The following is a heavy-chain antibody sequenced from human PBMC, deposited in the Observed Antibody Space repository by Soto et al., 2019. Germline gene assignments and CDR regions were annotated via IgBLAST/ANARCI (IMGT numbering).Heavy chain of an antibody. CDR3: AKDLLREIDY. CDR2: ITNSGGNT. Sequence: EVQLLESGGGLVQPGGSLRLSCAASGFTFSSYAMTWVRQAPAKGLEWVSSITNSGGNTYYAGSVKGRFTISRDNSKDTLYLEMNGLRAEDTAVYYSAKDLLREIDYWGQGTLVTVSS. V-gene: IGHV3-23*01. CDR1: GFTFSSYA. J-gene: IGHJ4*02.